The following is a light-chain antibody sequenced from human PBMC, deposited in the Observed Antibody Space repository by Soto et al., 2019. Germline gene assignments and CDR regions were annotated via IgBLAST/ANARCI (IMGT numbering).Light chain of an antibody. CDR3: MQALQTPRT. V-gene: IGKV2-28*01. J-gene: IGKJ1*01. CDR2: LGS. CDR1: QSLLHSNGYNY. Sequence: DIVMTQSPLSLPVTPGEPASISCRSSQSLLHSNGYNYLDWYLQKPGQSPQLLIYLGSNLASGVPDRFSGSGSGTDFTLKISRVEAEDVGVYYFMQALQTPRTFGQGNKVEI.